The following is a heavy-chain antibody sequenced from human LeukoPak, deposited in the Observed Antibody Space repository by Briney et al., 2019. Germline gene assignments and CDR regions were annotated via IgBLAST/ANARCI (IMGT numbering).Heavy chain of an antibody. CDR3: AKGQQLGSDAFDI. V-gene: IGHV3-23*01. J-gene: IGHJ3*02. D-gene: IGHD6-13*01. Sequence: GGSLRLSCAASGFTFSSYAMSWVRQAPGKGLGGVSAISGSGGSTYYADSVKGRFTISRDNSKNTLYLQMNSLRAEDTAVYYCAKGQQLGSDAFDIWGQGTMVTVSS. CDR1: GFTFSSYA. CDR2: ISGSGGST.